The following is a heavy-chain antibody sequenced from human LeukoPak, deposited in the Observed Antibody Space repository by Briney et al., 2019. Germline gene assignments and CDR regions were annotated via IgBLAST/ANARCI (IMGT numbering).Heavy chain of an antibody. J-gene: IGHJ4*02. Sequence: SETLSLTSTVSGGSISSYYWSWIRQPPGKGLEWIGYIYYSGSTNYNPSLKSRVTISVDTSKNQFSLKLSSVTAADTAVYYCARTDYYGSGSYDYWGQGTLVTVSS. CDR3: ARTDYYGSGSYDY. D-gene: IGHD3-10*01. CDR1: GGSISSYY. CDR2: IYYSGST. V-gene: IGHV4-59*12.